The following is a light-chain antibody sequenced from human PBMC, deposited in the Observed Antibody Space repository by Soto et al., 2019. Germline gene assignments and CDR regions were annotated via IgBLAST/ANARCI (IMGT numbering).Light chain of an antibody. CDR1: RTDVADGYDY. V-gene: IGLV2-14*03. J-gene: IGLJ1*01. Sequence: QSVLTQPASASGSPGQSIAISCTGVRTDVADGYDYVSWYQQHPGQAPQLIIYDVSNRPSGVSDRFSGSKSGNTASLTISGLQAEDEAEYYSTSYTRSTPFYVFGTGTKVT. CDR3: TSYTRSTPFYV. CDR2: DVS.